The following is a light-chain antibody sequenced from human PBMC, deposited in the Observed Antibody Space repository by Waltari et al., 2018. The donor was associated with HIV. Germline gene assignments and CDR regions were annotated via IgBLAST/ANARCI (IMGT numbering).Light chain of an antibody. V-gene: IGLV3-25*03. J-gene: IGLJ3*02. CDR2: EDT. Sequence: SYELTQSPSVSVSPGQTARIACSGDAISKQFVYWYRQKPGRAPVSVIFEDTKRSAGIPARCSGSTSGTNATLTIYGVQAEDEGVFYCQSADPSGTVVFGGGT. CDR3: QSADPSGTVV. CDR1: AISKQF.